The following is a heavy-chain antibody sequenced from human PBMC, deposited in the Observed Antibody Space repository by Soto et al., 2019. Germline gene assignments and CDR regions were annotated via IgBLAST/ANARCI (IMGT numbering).Heavy chain of an antibody. CDR2: ISFDGSDT. Sequence: GGSLRLSCGASGFAFSTYPMHWVRQAPGKGLDWVAVISFDGSDTYYADSVKGRFTISRDNSKNTLYLQMNSLRAEDSAVYYCARVGVASASYSFYFDYWGRGILVTVSS. V-gene: IGHV3-30-3*01. CDR3: ARVGVASASYSFYFDY. CDR1: GFAFSTYP. D-gene: IGHD3-10*01. J-gene: IGHJ4*02.